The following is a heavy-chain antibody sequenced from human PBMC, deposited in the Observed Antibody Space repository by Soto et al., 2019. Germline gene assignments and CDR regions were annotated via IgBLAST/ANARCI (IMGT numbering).Heavy chain of an antibody. V-gene: IGHV4-59*01. CDR1: GGSISSYY. Sequence: SETLSLTCTVSGGSISSYYWSWIRQPPGKGLEWIGYIYYSGSTNYNPSLKSRVTISVDTSKNQFSLKLSSVTAAGTAVYYCAREGGSGSYYYFDYWGQGTLVTVSS. D-gene: IGHD3-10*01. CDR2: IYYSGST. J-gene: IGHJ4*02. CDR3: AREGGSGSYYYFDY.